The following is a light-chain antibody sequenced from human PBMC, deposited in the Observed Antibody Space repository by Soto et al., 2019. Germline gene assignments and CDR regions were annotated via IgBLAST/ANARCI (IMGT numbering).Light chain of an antibody. CDR1: SSDVGTYNY. CDR3: CSYAGSYTYV. CDR2: DVT. V-gene: IGLV2-11*01. J-gene: IGLJ1*01. Sequence: QSVLTQPRSVSGSPGQSVTISCTGPSSDVGTYNYVSWYQQHPGKAPKVMIYDVTKRPSGVPDRFSGSKSGNTASLTISGLQAEDEADYYCCSYAGSYTYVFGAGTKVTVL.